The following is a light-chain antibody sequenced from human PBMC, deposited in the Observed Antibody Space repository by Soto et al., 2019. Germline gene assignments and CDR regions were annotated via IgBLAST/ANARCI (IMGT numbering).Light chain of an antibody. CDR3: QQYGTSPWT. CDR1: QIISSSY. V-gene: IGKV3-20*01. Sequence: ETVLTQSPGTLSLSPGEKATLSCRASQIISSSYLAWYQQKPGQAPRLLICAASSRATGIPDRFSGSGSGTDFTLTISRLEPEDFAVYYCQQYGTSPWTFGQGTKVEIK. CDR2: AAS. J-gene: IGKJ1*01.